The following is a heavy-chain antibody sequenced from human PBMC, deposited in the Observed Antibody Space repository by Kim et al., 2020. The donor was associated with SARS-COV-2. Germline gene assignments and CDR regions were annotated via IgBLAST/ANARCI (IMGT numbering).Heavy chain of an antibody. V-gene: IGHV3-7*01. D-gene: IGHD6-19*01. CDR2: IKGDGREK. J-gene: IGHJ4*02. CDR3: ARGRGNSGWYPGY. Sequence: GGSLRLSCEASGFTFSPYWMSWVRQAPGKGLEWVANIKGDGREKIYVDSVKGRFTVSRDNAANSLYLQMNSQSAEATAVYCCARGRGNSGWYPGYWGQGTLVTVSS. CDR1: GFTFSPYW.